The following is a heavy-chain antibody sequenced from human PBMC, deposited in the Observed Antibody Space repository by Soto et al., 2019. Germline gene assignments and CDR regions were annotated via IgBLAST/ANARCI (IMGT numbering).Heavy chain of an antibody. CDR2: IIPIFGTA. CDR1: VGTFSSYA. Sequence: GCPVKVSCTASVGTFSSYAISWVRQAPGQGLEWMGGIIPIFGTANYAQKIQGRVTSTADKSTSTAYMELSSLRSEDTAVYYCAGHSRHGYPHDWGQGTQVTVSS. J-gene: IGHJ4*02. CDR3: AGHSRHGYPHD. V-gene: IGHV1-69*06. D-gene: IGHD5-12*01.